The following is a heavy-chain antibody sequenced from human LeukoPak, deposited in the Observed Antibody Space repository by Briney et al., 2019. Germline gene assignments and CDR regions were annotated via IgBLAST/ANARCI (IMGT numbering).Heavy chain of an antibody. CDR1: GFTFSSYS. V-gene: IGHV3-48*01. J-gene: IGHJ3*02. CDR2: ISSSSSTI. CDR3: ARDRDYYDIGIGPKAFDI. Sequence: PGGSLRLSCAASGFTFSSYSMNWVRQAPGKGLEWVSYISSSSSTIYYADSVKGRFTISRDNAKNSLYLQMNSLRAEDTAVYYCARDRDYYDIGIGPKAFDIWGQGTMVTVSS. D-gene: IGHD3-22*01.